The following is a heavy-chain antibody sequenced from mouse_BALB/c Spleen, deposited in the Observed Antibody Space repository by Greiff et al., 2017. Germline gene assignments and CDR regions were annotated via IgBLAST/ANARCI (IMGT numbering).Heavy chain of an antibody. J-gene: IGHJ3*01. V-gene: IGHV14-3*02. Sequence: EVQLQQSGAELVKPGASVKLSCTASGFHIKDTYMHWVKQRPEQGLEWIGRIDPANGNTKYDPKFQGKATITADTSSNTAYLQLSSLTSEDTAVYYCAKIYYDYDGFAYWGQGTLVTVSA. CDR3: AKIYYDYDGFAY. D-gene: IGHD2-4*01. CDR1: GFHIKDTY. CDR2: IDPANGNT.